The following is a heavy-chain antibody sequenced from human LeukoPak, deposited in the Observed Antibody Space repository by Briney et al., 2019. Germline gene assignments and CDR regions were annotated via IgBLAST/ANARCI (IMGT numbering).Heavy chain of an antibody. V-gene: IGHV1-3*01. CDR1: GYTFTSYA. J-gene: IGHJ4*02. Sequence: ASVKVSCKASGYTFTSYAMHWVRQAPGQRLEWMGWINAGNGNTKYSQKFQGRVTITRDTSASTAYMELSGLRSEDTAVYYCARDSANRLYCSSTSCHYYFDYWGQGTLVTVSS. CDR2: INAGNGNT. CDR3: ARDSANRLYCSSTSCHYYFDY. D-gene: IGHD2-2*01.